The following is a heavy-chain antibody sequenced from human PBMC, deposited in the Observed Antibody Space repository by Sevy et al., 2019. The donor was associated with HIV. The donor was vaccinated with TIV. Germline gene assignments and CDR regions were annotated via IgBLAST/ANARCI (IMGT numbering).Heavy chain of an antibody. J-gene: IGHJ4*02. CDR3: ARGVGLDC. D-gene: IGHD1-26*01. Sequence: GSLRLSCAASGFTFSPYWMTWVRQAPGKGLEWVANIRPDGSDKYYVDSVKGRFTISRDNAKNSLYLHMNSLRADDTAMYYCARGVGLDCWGQGALVTVSS. V-gene: IGHV3-7*01. CDR1: GFTFSPYW. CDR2: IRPDGSDK.